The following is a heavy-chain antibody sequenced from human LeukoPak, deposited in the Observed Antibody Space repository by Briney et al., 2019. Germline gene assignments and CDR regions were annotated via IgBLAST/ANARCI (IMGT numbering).Heavy chain of an antibody. Sequence: GGSLRLSCAASGFACSSYWMHWVRQAPGKGLVWVSRINSDGSGTSYADSVKGRFTISRDNAKNTLYLQMNSLRAEDTAVYYCAREKTGFGDNGFDIWGQGTMVTVSS. J-gene: IGHJ3*02. CDR3: AREKTGFGDNGFDI. V-gene: IGHV3-74*01. CDR2: INSDGSGT. D-gene: IGHD3-10*01. CDR1: GFACSSYW.